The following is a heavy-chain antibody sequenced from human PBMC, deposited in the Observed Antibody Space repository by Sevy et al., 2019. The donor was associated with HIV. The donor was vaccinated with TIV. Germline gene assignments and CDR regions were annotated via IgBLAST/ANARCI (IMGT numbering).Heavy chain of an antibody. V-gene: IGHV3-23*01. D-gene: IGHD6-13*01. CDR1: GFTFSSYA. CDR3: AKSGYRAAVGTD. CDR2: ITGSGNNT. J-gene: IGHJ4*02. Sequence: GGSLRLSCAASGFTFSSYAMSWVRQAPGKGLRWVSTITGSGNNTYYADSVKGRFTICRDNSKNIVYLQISSLRAEDTAVYYCAKSGYRAAVGTDWGQGTLVTVSS.